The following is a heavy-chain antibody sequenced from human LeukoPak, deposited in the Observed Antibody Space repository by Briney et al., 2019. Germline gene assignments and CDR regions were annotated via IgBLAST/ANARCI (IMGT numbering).Heavy chain of an antibody. CDR1: GFTFSSYW. Sequence: GGSLRLSCAASGFTFSSYWMSWVRQAPGKGREWVAKIKQDGSEKYYVDSVKGRFTISRDNAKNSLYLQMNSLRAEDTAVYYCATTKIWSGYYSSGYYFDYWGQGTLVTVSS. CDR2: IKQDGSEK. CDR3: ATTKIWSGYYSSGYYFDY. D-gene: IGHD3-3*01. V-gene: IGHV3-7*01. J-gene: IGHJ4*02.